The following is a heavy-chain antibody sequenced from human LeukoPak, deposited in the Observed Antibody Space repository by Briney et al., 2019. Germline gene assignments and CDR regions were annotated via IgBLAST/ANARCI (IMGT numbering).Heavy chain of an antibody. J-gene: IGHJ4*02. D-gene: IGHD1-26*01. CDR2: VHLSGAS. CDR1: GGSILTTNW. V-gene: IGHV4-4*02. Sequence: PSGTLSLTCAVSGGSILTTNWWSWVRQPPGKGLEWIGEVHLSGASNYNPSLKSRVNMSIDKSKNQLSLELISVTAADTAIYHCTRESGAFSPFGFWGQGTLVTVSS. CDR3: TRESGAFSPFGF.